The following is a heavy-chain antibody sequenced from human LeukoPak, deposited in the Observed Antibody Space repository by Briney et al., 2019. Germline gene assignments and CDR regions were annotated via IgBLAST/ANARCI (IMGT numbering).Heavy chain of an antibody. V-gene: IGHV3-23*01. J-gene: IGHJ6*02. CDR1: GFIFNKHA. D-gene: IGHD6-6*01. Sequence: PGGSLRLSCAASGFIFNKHAMSWVRQAPGKGLEWVSGLSGSGGSTDYADSVKGRFTISRDNSKNTLYLQMNSLRAEDTAVYYCAKVDLGSSPYEPYYYYYGMDVWGQGTTVTVSS. CDR2: LSGSGGST. CDR3: AKVDLGSSPYEPYYYYYGMDV.